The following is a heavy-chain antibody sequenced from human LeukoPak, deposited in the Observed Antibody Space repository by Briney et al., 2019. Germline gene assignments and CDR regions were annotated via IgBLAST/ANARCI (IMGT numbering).Heavy chain of an antibody. V-gene: IGHV1-69*05. CDR1: GYMFSSHG. J-gene: IGHJ3*02. Sequence: SVEVSCKASGYMFSSHGISWVRQAPGQGLEWMGGIIPIFGTANYAQKFQGRVTITTDESTSTAYMELSSLRSEDTAVYYCARGNAGDQLSAFDIWGQGTMVTVSS. CDR3: ARGNAGDQLSAFDI. CDR2: IIPIFGTA. D-gene: IGHD7-27*01.